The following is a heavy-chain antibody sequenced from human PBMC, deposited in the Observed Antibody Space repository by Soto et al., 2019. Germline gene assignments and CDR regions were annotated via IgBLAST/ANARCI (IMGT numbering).Heavy chain of an antibody. CDR1: GYTFTGYY. V-gene: IGHV1-2*04. CDR2: INPNSGGT. J-gene: IGHJ6*02. D-gene: IGHD2-15*01. Sequence: ASVKVSCKASGYTFTGYYMHWVRQAPGQGLEWMGWINPNSGGTNYAQKFQGWVTMTRDTSISTAYMELSRLRSDDTAVYYCARDLDCSGGSCYPYGMDVWGQGTTVTVSS. CDR3: ARDLDCSGGSCYPYGMDV.